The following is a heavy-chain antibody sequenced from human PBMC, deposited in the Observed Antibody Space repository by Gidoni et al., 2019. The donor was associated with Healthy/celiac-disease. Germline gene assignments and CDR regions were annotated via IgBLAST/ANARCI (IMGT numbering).Heavy chain of an antibody. Sequence: EVQLLESGGGLVQPGGSLRLSCAASGFTFSSYAMSWVSQAPGKGLELVSAISGSGGSTYYADSVKGRFTISRDNSKNTLYLQMNSLRAEDTAVYYCAKDGQDWNQGLFDYWGQGTLVTVSS. CDR2: ISGSGGST. D-gene: IGHD1-1*01. CDR3: AKDGQDWNQGLFDY. J-gene: IGHJ4*02. V-gene: IGHV3-23*01. CDR1: GFTFSSYA.